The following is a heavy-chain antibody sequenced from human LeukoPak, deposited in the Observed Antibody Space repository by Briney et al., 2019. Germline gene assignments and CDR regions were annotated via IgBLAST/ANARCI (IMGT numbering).Heavy chain of an antibody. CDR2: IIPVSSTT. V-gene: IGHV1-69*13. Sequence: PRASVKVSCKASGGTFSSHSFNWVRQAPGQGLEWLGGIIPVSSTTKYAQNFQGRVTITADESSSTAFMELSSLRPEDTAVYYCARPRTYYDSWSGYPPFDYWGQGTLVTVSS. J-gene: IGHJ4*02. CDR3: ARPRTYYDSWSGYPPFDY. CDR1: GGTFSSHS. D-gene: IGHD3-3*01.